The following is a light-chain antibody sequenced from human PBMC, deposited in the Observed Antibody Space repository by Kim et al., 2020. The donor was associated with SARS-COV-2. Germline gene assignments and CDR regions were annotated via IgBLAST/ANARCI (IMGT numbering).Light chain of an antibody. J-gene: IGLJ3*02. CDR2: DDS. Sequence: PGQAVTNSCTGTSSDVGGYNYVSGYQQHQGKAPKLMIYDDSKRPSGVPDRFSGSKSGNTASLTISGLQAEDEADYYCCSYAGSYTVFGGGTQLTVL. V-gene: IGLV2-11*01. CDR1: SSDVGGYNY. CDR3: CSYAGSYTV.